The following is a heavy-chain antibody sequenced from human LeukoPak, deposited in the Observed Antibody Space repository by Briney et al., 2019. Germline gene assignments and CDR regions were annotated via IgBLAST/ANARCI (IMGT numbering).Heavy chain of an antibody. CDR3: AKRGADGWYLFDS. V-gene: IGHV3-30*02. J-gene: IGHJ4*02. CDR1: GFTLSSSG. Sequence: TGGSLRLSCAASGFTLSSSGMHWVRQAPGKGLEWVAFIRYDGSNKYCADSVKGRFTISRDNSKNTLYLQMNSLRPDDTALYYCAKRGADGWYLFDSWGQGTLVTVSS. CDR2: IRYDGSNK. D-gene: IGHD6-19*01.